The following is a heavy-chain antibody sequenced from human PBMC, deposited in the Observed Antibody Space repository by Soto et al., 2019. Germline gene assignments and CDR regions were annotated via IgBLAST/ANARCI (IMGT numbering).Heavy chain of an antibody. J-gene: IGHJ5*02. CDR3: ARDRPQLVVVVAAPRDWFAP. CDR2: ISAYNGNT. D-gene: IGHD2-15*01. Sequence: ASVKVSCKASGYTFTSYGISWVRQAPGQGLEWMGWISAYNGNTNYAQKLQGRVTMTTDTSTSTAYMELRSLRSDDTAVYYCARDRPQLVVVVAAPRDWFAPWGQGTLVTVSS. V-gene: IGHV1-18*01. CDR1: GYTFTSYG.